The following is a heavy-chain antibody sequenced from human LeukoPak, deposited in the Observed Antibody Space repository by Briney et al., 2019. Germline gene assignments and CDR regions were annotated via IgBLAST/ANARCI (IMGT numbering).Heavy chain of an antibody. Sequence: GGSLRLSCAASGFTFSNYWMSWVRQAPGKGLEWVANIKEDGSAKYYVDSVKGRFTISRDNNKKSVYLQMNSLRAEDTAVYYCARDTDDFQGLDIWGQGTRVTVSS. CDR1: GFTFSNYW. CDR3: ARDTDDFQGLDI. CDR2: IKEDGSAK. V-gene: IGHV3-7*01. J-gene: IGHJ3*02. D-gene: IGHD3-3*01.